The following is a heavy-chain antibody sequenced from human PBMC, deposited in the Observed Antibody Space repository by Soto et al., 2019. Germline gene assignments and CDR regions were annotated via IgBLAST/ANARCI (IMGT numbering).Heavy chain of an antibody. CDR3: ATESGSTYGYFDH. V-gene: IGHV4-30-4*01. CDR2: ISNSGST. J-gene: IGHJ4*02. Sequence: SETLSLTCTVSGGSVTSDEDYWTWIRQSPGKGLEWIGYISNSGSTGYNPSLKTRLSMSVDRSKNQFTLRLTSVTAADTAVYFCATESGSTYGYFDHWGQGTQVTVPQ. CDR1: GGSVTSDEDY. D-gene: IGHD5-18*01.